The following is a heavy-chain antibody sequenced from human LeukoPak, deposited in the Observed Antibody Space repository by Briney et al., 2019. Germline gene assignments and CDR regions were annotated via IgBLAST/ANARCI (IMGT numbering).Heavy chain of an antibody. J-gene: IGHJ4*02. D-gene: IGHD3-22*01. CDR3: ASSLDYYDSSGYDY. CDR1: GGTFSSYA. V-gene: IGHV1-69*04. Sequence: SVKVSCKASGGTFSSYAISWVRQAPGQGLEWMGRIIPILGIANYAQKFQGRVTITADKSTSTAYMELSSLRSKDTAVYYCASSLDYYDSSGYDYWGQGTLVTVSS. CDR2: IIPILGIA.